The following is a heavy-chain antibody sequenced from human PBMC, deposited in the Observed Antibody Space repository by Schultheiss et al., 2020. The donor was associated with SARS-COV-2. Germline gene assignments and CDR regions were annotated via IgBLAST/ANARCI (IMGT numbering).Heavy chain of an antibody. CDR1: GGSISSYY. V-gene: IGHV4-59*08. CDR2: IYYSGST. J-gene: IGHJ4*02. CDR3: ARRFDY. Sequence: SQTLSLTCTVSGGSISSYYWSWIRQPPGKGLEWIGYIYYSGSTNYNPSLKSRVTISVDTSKNQFSLKLSSVTAADTAVYYCARRFDYWGQGTLVTVSS.